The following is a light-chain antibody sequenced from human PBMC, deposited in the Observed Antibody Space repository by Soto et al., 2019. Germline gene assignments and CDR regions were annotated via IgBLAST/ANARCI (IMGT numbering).Light chain of an antibody. V-gene: IGKV3D-7*01. J-gene: IGKJ1*01. CDR1: QSVSSSY. CDR3: QQDYNLPWT. CDR2: GAS. Sequence: PGERATLSCRASQSVSSSYLTWYQQKPGQAPRLLIYGASTRATSIPARFSGSGSGTDFTLTISSLQPEDFAVYYCQQDYNLPWTFGQGTKVDIK.